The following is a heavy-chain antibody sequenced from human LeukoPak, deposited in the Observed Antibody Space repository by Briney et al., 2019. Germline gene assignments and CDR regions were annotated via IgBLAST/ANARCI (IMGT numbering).Heavy chain of an antibody. CDR1: GGSISSYY. D-gene: IGHD4-17*01. CDR2: IYYNVSI. Sequence: SETLSLTCTVSGGSISSYYWSWIRQPPGKGLEWIGYIYYNVSINHNPSLKSRVIISVDTSKNQFSLKLSSVTAADTAVYYCATYYGDLNWFDPWGQGTLVTVSS. V-gene: IGHV4-59*08. J-gene: IGHJ5*02. CDR3: ATYYGDLNWFDP.